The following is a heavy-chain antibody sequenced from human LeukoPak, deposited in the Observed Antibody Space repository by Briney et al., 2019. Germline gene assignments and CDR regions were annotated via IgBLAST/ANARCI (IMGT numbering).Heavy chain of an antibody. CDR2: ISTYSGNT. CDR1: GYSFTTYG. CDR3: AVSNGGNYDMLTGYRDDAFVI. V-gene: IGHV1-18*01. Sequence: ASVKVSCKASGYSFTTYGISWVRQAPGQGLEGMGWISTYSGNTNYAQNLQGRVTMTEDTSTDTAYMELSSLRSEDTAVYYCAVSNGGNYDMLTGYRDDAFVIWGQGTMVTVSS. J-gene: IGHJ3*02. D-gene: IGHD3-9*01.